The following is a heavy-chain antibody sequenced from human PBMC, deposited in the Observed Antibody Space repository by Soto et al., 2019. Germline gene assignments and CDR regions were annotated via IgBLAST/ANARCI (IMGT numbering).Heavy chain of an antibody. J-gene: IGHJ4*02. CDR2: IYYSGST. V-gene: IGHV4-30-4*01. Sequence: QVQLQESGPGLVKPSQTLSLTCTVSGGSISSGDYYWSWIRQPPGKGLEWIGYIYYSGSTYYNPSLKSRVILSADTFKNQFSLKLRSVTAADTAVYYCARVSSSGPFDYWGQGILVTVSS. D-gene: IGHD3-22*01. CDR3: ARVSSSGPFDY. CDR1: GGSISSGDYY.